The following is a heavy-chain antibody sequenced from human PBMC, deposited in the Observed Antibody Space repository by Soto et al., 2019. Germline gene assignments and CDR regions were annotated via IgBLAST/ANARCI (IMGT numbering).Heavy chain of an antibody. CDR2: ISYDGSNK. CDR1: RFTFSSYA. V-gene: IGHV3-30-3*01. D-gene: IGHD6-19*01. CDR3: ARDREAVADT. J-gene: IGHJ5*02. Sequence: SLRRSCAAARFTFSSYAMHWVRRAPGKGLEWVAVISYDGSNKYYADSVKGRFTISRDNSTNTLYMQMNSLRAEDTAVYYCARDREAVADTWGQGTLVTVSS.